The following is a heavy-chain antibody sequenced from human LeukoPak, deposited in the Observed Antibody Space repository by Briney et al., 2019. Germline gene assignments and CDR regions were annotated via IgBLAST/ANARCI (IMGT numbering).Heavy chain of an antibody. J-gene: IGHJ4*02. D-gene: IGHD2-15*01. Sequence: GGSLRLSCAASGFTFSSYGMHWVRQAPGKGLEWVAVIWYDGSNKYYADSVKGRFTISRDNSKNTLYLQMNSLRAEDTAVYFCARAYCSGGSCCYFDYWGQGALVTVSS. V-gene: IGHV3-33*01. CDR2: IWYDGSNK. CDR1: GFTFSSYG. CDR3: ARAYCSGGSCCYFDY.